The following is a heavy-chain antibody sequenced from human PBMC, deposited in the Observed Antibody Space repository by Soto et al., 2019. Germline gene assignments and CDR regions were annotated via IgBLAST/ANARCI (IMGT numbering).Heavy chain of an antibody. V-gene: IGHV1-3*01. CDR1: GYTFTSYA. Sequence: GASVKVSCKASGYTFTSYAMHWVRQAPGQRLEWMGWINAGNGNTKYSQKFQGRVTITRDTSASTAYMELSSLRSEDTAVYYCARLGLSDYYDSSRTDYWGQGTLVTVSS. CDR2: INAGNGNT. CDR3: ARLGLSDYYDSSRTDY. D-gene: IGHD3-22*01. J-gene: IGHJ4*02.